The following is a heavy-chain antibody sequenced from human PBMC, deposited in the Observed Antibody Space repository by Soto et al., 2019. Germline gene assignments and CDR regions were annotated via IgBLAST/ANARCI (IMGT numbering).Heavy chain of an antibody. D-gene: IGHD6-13*01. CDR2: TYYRSKWYN. V-gene: IGHV6-1*01. CDR1: GDSVSSNSAA. J-gene: IGHJ5*02. CDR3: ASSGIAARKNWFDP. Sequence: SQTLSLTCAISGDSVSSNSAAWNWIRQSPSRGLEWLGRTYYRSKWYNDYAVSVKSRITINPDTSKNQFSLQLNSVTPEDTAVYYCASSGIAARKNWFDPWGQGSLVTVSS.